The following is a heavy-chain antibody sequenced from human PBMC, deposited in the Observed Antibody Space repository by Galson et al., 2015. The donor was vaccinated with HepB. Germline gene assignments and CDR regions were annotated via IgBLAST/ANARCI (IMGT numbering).Heavy chain of an antibody. CDR2: FDPEDGET. CDR1: GYTLTELS. CDR3: ATLGARQYQLPRYNWFDP. Sequence: SVKVSCKVSGYTLTELSMHWVRQAPGKGLEWMGGFDPEDGETIYAQKFQGRVTMTEDTSTDTAYMELSSLRSEDTAVYYCATLGARQYQLPRYNWFDPWGQGTLVTVSS. D-gene: IGHD2-2*01. V-gene: IGHV1-24*01. J-gene: IGHJ5*02.